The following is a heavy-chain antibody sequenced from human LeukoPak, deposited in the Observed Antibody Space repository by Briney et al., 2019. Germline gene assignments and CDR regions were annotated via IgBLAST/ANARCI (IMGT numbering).Heavy chain of an antibody. Sequence: ASVKVSCKASGYTFTGYYIYWVRQAPGQGLEWMGRINPNSGDTNYAQKFQGRVTMTRDTSISTAYMELSRLRSDDTAVYYCAKDFSYGDYSDYWGQGTLVTVSS. J-gene: IGHJ4*02. CDR2: INPNSGDT. D-gene: IGHD4-17*01. V-gene: IGHV1-2*06. CDR1: GYTFTGYY. CDR3: AKDFSYGDYSDY.